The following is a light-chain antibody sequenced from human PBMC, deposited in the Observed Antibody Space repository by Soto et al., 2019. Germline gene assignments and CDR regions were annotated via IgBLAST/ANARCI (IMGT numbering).Light chain of an antibody. CDR3: CSYAGSSTFLYV. CDR1: SSDVGSYNL. J-gene: IGLJ1*01. Sequence: QSALTQPASVSGSPGQSITISCTGTSSDVGSYNLVSWYQQHPGKAPKLMIYEVSKRPSGVSNRFSGSKSGNTASLTISGLQAEVEADYYCCSYAGSSTFLYVFGSGTKVTVL. CDR2: EVS. V-gene: IGLV2-23*02.